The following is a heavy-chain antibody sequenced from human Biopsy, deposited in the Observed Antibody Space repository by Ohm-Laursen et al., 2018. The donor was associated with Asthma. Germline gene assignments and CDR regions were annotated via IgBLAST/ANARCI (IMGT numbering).Heavy chain of an antibody. J-gene: IGHJ4*02. CDR3: AREGIAVAHFDY. CDR2: ISYDGSNK. V-gene: IGHV3-30-3*01. D-gene: IGHD6-19*01. CDR1: GFTFSSYA. Sequence: SLRLSCTASGFTFSSYAMHWVRQAPGKGLEWVAVISYDGSNKYYADSVKGQFTISRDNSKNTLYLQMNSLRAEDTAVYYCAREGIAVAHFDYWGQGTLVTVSS.